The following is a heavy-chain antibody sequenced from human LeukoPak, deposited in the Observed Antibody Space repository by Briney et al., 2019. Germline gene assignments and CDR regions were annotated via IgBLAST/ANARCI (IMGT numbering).Heavy chain of an antibody. D-gene: IGHD2-2*01. CDR3: ARDRAVPAAKTYYFDY. Sequence: GGSLRPSCAASGFTFSSYAMHWVRQAPGKGLEWVAVISYDGSNKYYADSVKGRFTISRDNSKNTLYLQMNSLRAEDTAVYYCARDRAVPAAKTYYFDYWGQGTLVTVSS. CDR1: GFTFSSYA. CDR2: ISYDGSNK. J-gene: IGHJ4*02. V-gene: IGHV3-30-3*01.